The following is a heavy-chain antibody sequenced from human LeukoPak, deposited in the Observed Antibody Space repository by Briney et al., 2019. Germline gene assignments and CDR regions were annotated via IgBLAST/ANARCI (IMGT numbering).Heavy chain of an antibody. Sequence: ASVKVSCKVSGYTLTELSMHWVRQAPGKGLEWMGGFDPEDGETIYAQKFQGRVTMTGDTSTDTAYMELRSLRSEDTAVYYCATDPAAAIHSSGWCNWGQGTLVTVSS. CDR3: ATDPAAAIHSSGWCN. D-gene: IGHD6-19*01. J-gene: IGHJ4*02. CDR2: FDPEDGET. V-gene: IGHV1-24*01. CDR1: GYTLTELS.